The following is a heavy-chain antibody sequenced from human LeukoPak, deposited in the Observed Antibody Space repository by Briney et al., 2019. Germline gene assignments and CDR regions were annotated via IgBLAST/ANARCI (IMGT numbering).Heavy chain of an antibody. Sequence: KSSETLSLICTVSGGSIISYYWSWIRQPPGKGLGWIGYIYYSGSTNYNPSLKSRVTISVDTSKNQFSLKLSSVTAADTAVYYCARSHHDFWTTGYNWCDPWGQGTLGTVSS. CDR3: ARSHHDFWTTGYNWCDP. D-gene: IGHD3-3*01. J-gene: IGHJ5*02. CDR1: GGSIISYY. CDR2: IYYSGST. V-gene: IGHV4-59*01.